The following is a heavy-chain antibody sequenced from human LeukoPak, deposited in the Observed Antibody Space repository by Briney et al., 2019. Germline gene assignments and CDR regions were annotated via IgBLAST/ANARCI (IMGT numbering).Heavy chain of an antibody. CDR3: ARDRTAAAHVDY. D-gene: IGHD6-13*01. J-gene: IGHJ4*02. V-gene: IGHV4-4*07. Sequence: PSETLSLTCTVSGGSISSYYWSWIRHPAGKGLEWIGRIYTSGSTNYNPSLKSRVTMSVDTSKKQFSLKLSSVTAADTAVYYCARDRTAAAHVDYWGQGTLVTVSS. CDR1: GGSISSYY. CDR2: IYTSGST.